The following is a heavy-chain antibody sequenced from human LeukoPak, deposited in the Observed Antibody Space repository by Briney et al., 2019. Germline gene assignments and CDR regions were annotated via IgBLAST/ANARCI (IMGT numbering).Heavy chain of an antibody. J-gene: IGHJ4*02. D-gene: IGHD6-19*01. CDR1: GFTFDDYA. CDR2: ISWNSGSI. CDR3: AKDRGPHSSGDYDY. Sequence: PGRSLRLSCAAPGFTFDDYAMHWVRQAPGKGLEWVSGISWNSGSIGYADSVKGRFTISRDNAKNSLYLQMNSLRAEDTALYYCAKDRGPHSSGDYDYWGQGTLVTVSS. V-gene: IGHV3-9*01.